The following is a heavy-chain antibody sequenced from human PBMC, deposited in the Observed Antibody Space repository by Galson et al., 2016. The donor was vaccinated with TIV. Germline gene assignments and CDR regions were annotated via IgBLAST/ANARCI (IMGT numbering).Heavy chain of an antibody. J-gene: IGHJ6*02. CDR2: INPNSGGT. D-gene: IGHD2-2*03. Sequence: SVKVSCKASGYTFSDYHMHWVRQAPGQGLEWMGRINPNSGGTEYAQKFQDRVTMTRDRSINTAYMELSRLRYDDSVMYYCARERGPGYCSSTSCYGYYGMDVWGQGTTVTVSS. CDR3: ARERGPGYCSSTSCYGYYGMDV. CDR1: GYTFSDYH. V-gene: IGHV1-2*05.